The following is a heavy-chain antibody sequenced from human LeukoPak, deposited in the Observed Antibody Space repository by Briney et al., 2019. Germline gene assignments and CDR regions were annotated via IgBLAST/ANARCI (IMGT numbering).Heavy chain of an antibody. CDR2: MNPNSGNT. CDR3: ARGRRGYCSSTSCYRYYYYMDV. D-gene: IGHD2-2*01. CDR1: GGTFSSYA. V-gene: IGHV1-8*03. J-gene: IGHJ6*03. Sequence: GASVKVSCKASGGTFSSYAINWVRQATGQGLEWMGWMNPNSGNTGYAQKFQGRVTITRNTSISTAYMELSSLRSEDTAVYYCARGRRGYCSSTSCYRYYYYMDVWGKGTTVTVSS.